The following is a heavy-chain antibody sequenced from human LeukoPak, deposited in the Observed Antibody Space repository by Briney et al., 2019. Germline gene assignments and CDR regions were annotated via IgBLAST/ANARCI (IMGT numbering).Heavy chain of an antibody. CDR2: IKSDGGKT. V-gene: IGHV3-43*02. D-gene: IGHD1-26*01. CDR3: ATWAFYHGLDV. Sequence: GGSLRLSCAASGFTFHAFEMHWVRQAPGKGLEWVSLIKSDGGKTDYADSVRGRFTISRDNGKNSLYLQMNSLRSEDSALYYCATWAFYHGLDVWGQGTTVTVSS. CDR1: GFTFHAFE. J-gene: IGHJ6*02.